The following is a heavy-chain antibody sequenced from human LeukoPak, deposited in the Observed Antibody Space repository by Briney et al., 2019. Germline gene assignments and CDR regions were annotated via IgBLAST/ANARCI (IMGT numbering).Heavy chain of an antibody. Sequence: KPSETLSLTCTVSGGSISSYYWSWIRQPPGKGLEWIGYIYYSGSTNYNPSLKSRVTISVDTSKNQFSLKLSSVTAADTAVYYCARNGYSSSWYRSSYYYGMDVWGQGTTVTVSS. CDR3: ARNGYSSSWYRSSYYYGMDV. CDR2: IYYSGST. CDR1: GGSISSYY. V-gene: IGHV4-59*01. D-gene: IGHD6-13*01. J-gene: IGHJ6*02.